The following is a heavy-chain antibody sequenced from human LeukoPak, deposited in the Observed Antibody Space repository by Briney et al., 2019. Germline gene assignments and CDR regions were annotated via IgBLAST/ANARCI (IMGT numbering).Heavy chain of an antibody. Sequence: GGSLRLSCAASGFTFSDYYMSWIRQAPGKGLEWVSYISSSGSTIYYADSVKGRFTISRDNAKNSLYLQMNSLRAEDTAVYYCAKAAERITTIRGAFDIWGQGTMVTVSS. D-gene: IGHD3-22*01. CDR1: GFTFSDYY. CDR2: ISSSGSTI. CDR3: AKAAERITTIRGAFDI. J-gene: IGHJ3*02. V-gene: IGHV3-11*04.